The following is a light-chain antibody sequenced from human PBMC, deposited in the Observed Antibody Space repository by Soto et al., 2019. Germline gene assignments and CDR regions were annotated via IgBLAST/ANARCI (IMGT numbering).Light chain of an antibody. J-gene: IGKJ1*01. Sequence: DIQMIQSPSTLSASVGDRVTITCRASQSISAELAWYQQKPGKAPNLLIYKTSNLEGGVPSRFSGSGSGTEFTLTISSLQPDDFATYYCQKYNSYGSWTFGQGTKVDIK. CDR3: QKYNSYGSWT. CDR1: QSISAE. V-gene: IGKV1-5*03. CDR2: KTS.